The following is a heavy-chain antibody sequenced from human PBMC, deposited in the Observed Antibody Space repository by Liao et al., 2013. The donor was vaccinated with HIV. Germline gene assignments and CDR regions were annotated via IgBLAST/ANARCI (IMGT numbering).Heavy chain of an antibody. V-gene: IGHV4-59*08. J-gene: IGHJ5*02. CDR2: INHSGST. CDR3: ARQDDFWSGHYMLNWFDP. CDR1: GGSISSYY. D-gene: IGHD3-3*01. Sequence: QVQLQESGPGLVKPSETLSLTCTVSGGSISSYYWSWIRQPPGKGLEWIGEINHSGSTNYNPSLKSRVTISVDTSKNQFSLKLSSVTAADTAVYYCARQDDFWSGHYMLNWFDPWGQGTLVTVSS.